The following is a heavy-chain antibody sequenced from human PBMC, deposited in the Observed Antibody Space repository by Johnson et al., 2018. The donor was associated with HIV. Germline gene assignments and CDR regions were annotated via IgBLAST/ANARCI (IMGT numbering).Heavy chain of an antibody. CDR2: INADGSRT. CDR1: AFTFSHYW. D-gene: IGHD5-12*01. Sequence: VQLVESGGGLIQPGGSLRLSCVASAFTFSHYWMEWVRQAPGEGLVWVSRINADGSRTTYADSVKGRFTISRDNAKNTLYLQMNSLRAEDTAVYYCARDSGYDDHDGFDIWGQGTMVTVSS. J-gene: IGHJ3*02. CDR3: ARDSGYDDHDGFDI. V-gene: IGHV3-74*01.